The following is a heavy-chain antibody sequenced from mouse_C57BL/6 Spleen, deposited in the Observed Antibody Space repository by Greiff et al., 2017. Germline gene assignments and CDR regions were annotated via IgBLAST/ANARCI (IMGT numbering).Heavy chain of an antibody. D-gene: IGHD3-3*01. V-gene: IGHV1-54*01. CDR1: GYAFTNYL. J-gene: IGHJ4*01. CDR3: ARRAGPMDY. CDR2: INPGSGGT. Sequence: VQLQQSGAELVRPGTSVKVSCKASGYAFTNYLIEWVKQRPGQGLEWIGVINPGSGGTNYNEKFKGKATLTADTSSSTAYMQLSSVTSEDSAVYFCARRAGPMDYWGQGTSVTVSS.